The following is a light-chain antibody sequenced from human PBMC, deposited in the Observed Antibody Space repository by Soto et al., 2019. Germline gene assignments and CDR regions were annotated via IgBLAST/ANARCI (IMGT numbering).Light chain of an antibody. CDR2: VYNDGSH. J-gene: IGLJ2*01. CDR1: RGHSNYA. Sequence: QSVLTQSPSASASLGASVKLTCTLRRGHSNYAITWHQQQPERGPRYLMKVYNDGSHSRGAGIPDRFSGSSSGAERSLNITSLQPEDEADYYCQTWGPGLVVFGGGTKVTVL. CDR3: QTWGPGLVV. V-gene: IGLV4-69*01.